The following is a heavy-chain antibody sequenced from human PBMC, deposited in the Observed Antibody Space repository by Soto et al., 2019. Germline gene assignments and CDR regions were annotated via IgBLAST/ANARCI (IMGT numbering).Heavy chain of an antibody. CDR1: GDSVSSNNAA. J-gene: IGHJ6*03. V-gene: IGHV6-1*01. Sequence: PSQTLSLTCAISGDSVSSNNAAWNWIRQSPSRGLEWLGRTYYRSRWYNDYAVSVTSRITVNPDTSKNQFSLQLTSVTPEDTAVYYCAGTTSHYWYYMDVWGQGTTVTVSS. D-gene: IGHD1-7*01. CDR3: AGTTSHYWYYMDV. CDR2: TYYRSRWYN.